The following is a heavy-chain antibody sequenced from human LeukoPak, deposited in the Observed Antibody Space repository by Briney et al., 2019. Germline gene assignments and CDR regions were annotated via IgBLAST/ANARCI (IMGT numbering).Heavy chain of an antibody. CDR2: IKEDGSEK. Sequence: GGSLRLSCAASGFTFSTNWMSWVRQAPGKGLEWVANIKEDGSEKNYVDSVKGRFTISRDNAKSSLYLQMNSLRVEDTAVYYCAKAGNGFGYWGQGALVTVSS. CDR3: AKAGNGFGY. J-gene: IGHJ4*02. D-gene: IGHD2-8*01. V-gene: IGHV3-7*01. CDR1: GFTFSTNW.